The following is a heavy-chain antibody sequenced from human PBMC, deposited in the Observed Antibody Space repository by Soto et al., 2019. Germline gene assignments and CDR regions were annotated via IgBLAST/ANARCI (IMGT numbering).Heavy chain of an antibody. J-gene: IGHJ2*01. V-gene: IGHV3-23*01. CDR2: ISGSGGST. D-gene: IGHD3-10*02. CDR3: FQAEDDIRYVRSVSAFLLNRSSDL. Sequence: EWVSAISGSGGSTYYADSVKGRITISRDNSKNTLYLQMNSLRAEDTVVFYFFQAEDDIRYVRSVSAFLLNRSSDL.